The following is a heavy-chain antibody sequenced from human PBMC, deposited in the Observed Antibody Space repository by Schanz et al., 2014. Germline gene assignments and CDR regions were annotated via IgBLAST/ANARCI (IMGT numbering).Heavy chain of an antibody. Sequence: EVQLVESGGGLVQPGGSLSLSCAASGFTFSDSWMHWVRRAPGKGLVWVSRTSNDGSFTTFADSVKGRFTITRDNAKNTQYLQMNSLRAEDTAVYYCVRDTDYHFDYWGQGTLVTVSS. V-gene: IGHV3-74*01. J-gene: IGHJ4*02. D-gene: IGHD4-17*01. CDR2: TSNDGSFT. CDR1: GFTFSDSW. CDR3: VRDTDYHFDY.